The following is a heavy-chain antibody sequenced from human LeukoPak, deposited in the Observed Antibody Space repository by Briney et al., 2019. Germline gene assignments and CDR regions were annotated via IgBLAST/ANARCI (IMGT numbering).Heavy chain of an antibody. CDR1: GGSVSNYY. J-gene: IGHJ4*02. CDR2: IYYTET. CDR3: ATRKLGNDY. D-gene: IGHD7-27*01. V-gene: IGHV4-59*02. Sequence: SETLSLTCTVSGGSVSNYYWSWTRQSPGKGLEWIGYIYYTETSCNPSLKSRVTISADMSKNQFSLKLYSVTAADTAVYYCATRKLGNDYWGQGTLVTVSS.